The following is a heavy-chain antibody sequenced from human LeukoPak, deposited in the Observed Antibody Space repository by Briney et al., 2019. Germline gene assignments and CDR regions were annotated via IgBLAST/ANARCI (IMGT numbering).Heavy chain of an antibody. Sequence: GGSLTLSCAASGFTFSDYYMSWLRQAPGKGLEGVSYISSSGSTIYYADSVKGRFTISRDNAKNSLYLQMNSLRAEDTAVYYCARALHYDSSGYFGYWGQGTLVTVSS. D-gene: IGHD3-22*01. J-gene: IGHJ4*02. CDR2: ISSSGSTI. CDR3: ARALHYDSSGYFGY. V-gene: IGHV3-11*04. CDR1: GFTFSDYY.